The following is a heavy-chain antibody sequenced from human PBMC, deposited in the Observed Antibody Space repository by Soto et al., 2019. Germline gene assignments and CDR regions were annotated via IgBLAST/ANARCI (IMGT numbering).Heavy chain of an antibody. CDR3: ARGAPDIVAPDKLPDGMDV. CDR1: GYSFTDYH. CDR2: INPKSGGT. Sequence: GASVKVSCKASGYSFTDYHIHWVRQAPGQGLEWLGRINPKSGGTSTAQKFQGRLTMTIDPSTSTVYMELRSLRVDDTAVYYCARGAPDIVAPDKLPDGMDVWGQGTAVTVSS. D-gene: IGHD5-12*01. V-gene: IGHV1-2*06. J-gene: IGHJ6*02.